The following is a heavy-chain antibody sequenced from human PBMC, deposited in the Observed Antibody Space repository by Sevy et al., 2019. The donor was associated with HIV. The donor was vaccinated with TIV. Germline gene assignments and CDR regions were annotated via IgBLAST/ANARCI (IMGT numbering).Heavy chain of an antibody. CDR2: FYYSRSP. V-gene: IGHV4-59*01. CDR3: ARAYSEYYYGMDV. D-gene: IGHD4-4*01. J-gene: IGHJ6*02. CDR1: GDSISGYY. Sequence: SETLSLTCTVSGDSISGYYWSWTRQPPGKGLEWIGYFYYSRSPNYNPSLKSRVTISVDTSKNQVFLKVSSVTTADTAVYYCARAYSEYYYGMDVWGQGTTVTVSS.